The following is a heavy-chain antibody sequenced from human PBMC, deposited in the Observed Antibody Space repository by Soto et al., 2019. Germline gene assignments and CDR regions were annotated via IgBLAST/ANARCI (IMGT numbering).Heavy chain of an antibody. CDR3: QGGDF. V-gene: IGHV4-34*01. CDR1: GGSFIGYF. D-gene: IGHD3-16*01. Sequence: SETLSLTCAVSGGSFIGYFWSWIRQSPDKGLEWIGEINDSGSTYYNPSFKSRLTISVDTSKSQISLTLTSVTAADSAVYYCQGGDFWGQGTRVTVSS. J-gene: IGHJ4*02. CDR2: INDSGST.